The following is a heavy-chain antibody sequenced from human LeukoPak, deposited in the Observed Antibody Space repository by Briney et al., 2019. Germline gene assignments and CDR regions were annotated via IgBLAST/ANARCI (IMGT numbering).Heavy chain of an antibody. V-gene: IGHV4-34*01. CDR1: GGSFSGYY. CDR3: ARDRAYQGHYFDY. CDR2: INHSGST. D-gene: IGHD2-2*01. Sequence: SETLSLTCAVYGGSFSGYYWSWIRQPPGKGQEWIGEINHSGSTNYNPSLKSRVTISVDTSKNQFSLKLSSVTAADTAVYYCARDRAYQGHYFDYWGQGTLVTVSS. J-gene: IGHJ4*02.